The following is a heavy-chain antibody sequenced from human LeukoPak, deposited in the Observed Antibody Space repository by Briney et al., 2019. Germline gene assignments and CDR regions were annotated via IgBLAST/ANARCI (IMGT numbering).Heavy chain of an antibody. V-gene: IGHV1-2*02. CDR2: INPNSGGT. D-gene: IGHD2-2*01. Sequence: ASVKVSCKASGYTFTGYYMHWVRQASGQGLEWMGWINPNSGGTNYAQKFQGRVTMTRDTSISTAYMELSRLRSDDTAVYYCARVAYCSSTSCSPFDYWGQGTLVTVSS. CDR1: GYTFTGYY. J-gene: IGHJ4*02. CDR3: ARVAYCSSTSCSPFDY.